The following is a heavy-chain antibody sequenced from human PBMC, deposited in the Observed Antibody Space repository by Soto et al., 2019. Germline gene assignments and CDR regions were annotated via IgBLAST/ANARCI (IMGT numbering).Heavy chain of an antibody. CDR1: LYTFAANV. CDR2: LNGGTGQT. J-gene: IGHJ6*03. D-gene: IGHD1-1*01. CDR3: ARAKLMEETYFYY. V-gene: IGHV1-3*01. Sequence: AAVKLCCEAPLYTFAANVMHWVRQAPGQSLEWMGWLNGGTGQTRYSQKFQDRVIITRDTSASTGYMELSSLTSEDTAVYYCARAKLMEETYFYY.